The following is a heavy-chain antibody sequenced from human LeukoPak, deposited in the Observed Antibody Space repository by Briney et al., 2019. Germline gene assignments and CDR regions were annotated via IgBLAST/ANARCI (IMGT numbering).Heavy chain of an antibody. CDR2: IYHSGST. Sequence: SETLSLTCTVSGYSISSGYYWGWIRPPPGKGLEWIGSIYHSGSTYYNPSLKSRVTISVDTSKNQFSLKLSSVTAADTAVYYCASKVVVITKAAAFDIWGQGTMVTVSS. J-gene: IGHJ3*02. CDR3: ASKVVVITKAAAFDI. V-gene: IGHV4-38-2*02. CDR1: GYSISSGYY. D-gene: IGHD3-22*01.